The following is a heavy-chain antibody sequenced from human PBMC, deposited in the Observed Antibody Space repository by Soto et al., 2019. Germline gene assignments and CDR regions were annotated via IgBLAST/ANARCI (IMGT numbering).Heavy chain of an antibody. J-gene: IGHJ5*02. D-gene: IGHD3-3*01. V-gene: IGHV4-39*01. CDR2: IYYSGST. Sequence: SETLSLTCTVSGGSISSSSYYWGWIRQPPGKGLEWIGIIYYSGSTYYNPSLKSRVTISVDTSKNQFSLKLSSVTAADTAVYYCARQRSGYYRNNWFDPWGQGTLVTVSS. CDR1: GGSISSSSYY. CDR3: ARQRSGYYRNNWFDP.